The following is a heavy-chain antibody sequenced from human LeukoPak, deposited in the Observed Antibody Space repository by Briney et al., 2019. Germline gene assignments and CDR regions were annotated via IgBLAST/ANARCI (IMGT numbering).Heavy chain of an antibody. J-gene: IGHJ5*02. Sequence: ASVKVSRKASGYTFTGYYMHWVRQAPGQGLEWMGWINPNSGGTNYAQKFQGRVTMTRDTSISTAYMELSRLRSDDTAVYYCARDRWLQRDWFDPWGQGTLVTVSS. CDR2: INPNSGGT. D-gene: IGHD5-24*01. CDR3: ARDRWLQRDWFDP. V-gene: IGHV1-2*02. CDR1: GYTFTGYY.